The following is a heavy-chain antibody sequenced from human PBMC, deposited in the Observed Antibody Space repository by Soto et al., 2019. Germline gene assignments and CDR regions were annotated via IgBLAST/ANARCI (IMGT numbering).Heavy chain of an antibody. CDR2: IYYSGST. D-gene: IGHD2-15*01. Sequence: KTSETLSLTCTVSGGSVSSGGYYWSWIRQPPGKGLEWIGYIYYSGSTNYNPSLKSRVTISIDASKNQFSLKLTSVIAADTAVYYCARDRIEYCSGGDCKLGVYFDYWGQGTPVTVSS. V-gene: IGHV4-61*08. J-gene: IGHJ4*02. CDR3: ARDRIEYCSGGDCKLGVYFDY. CDR1: GGSVSSGGYY.